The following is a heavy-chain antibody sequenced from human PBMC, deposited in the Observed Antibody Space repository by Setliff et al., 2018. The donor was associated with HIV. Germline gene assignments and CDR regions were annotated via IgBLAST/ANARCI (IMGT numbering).Heavy chain of an antibody. J-gene: IGHJ6*03. CDR3: ARESPYYYYTDV. CDR1: GGSINSRSYY. D-gene: IGHD3-16*01. V-gene: IGHV4-39*02. CDR2: IYFSGTP. Sequence: PSETLSLTCTVSGGSINSRSYYWAWIRQPPGKGLEWVASIYFSGTPYYNPSLKNRVTISVDTSKNQFSLKLNSVTAADTAVYYCARESPYYYYTDVWGKGTTVTVSS.